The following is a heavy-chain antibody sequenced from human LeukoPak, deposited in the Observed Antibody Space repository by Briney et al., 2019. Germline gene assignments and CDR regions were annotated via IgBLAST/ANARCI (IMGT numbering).Heavy chain of an antibody. Sequence: PGGSLRLSCAASGFTFSSYGMHWVRQAPGKGLEWVAFIRYDGSNKYYADSVKGRFTISRDNAKNSLYLQMNSLRAEDTAVYYCARVAYYYDSSTPLHHYYYYMDVWGKGTTVTVSS. V-gene: IGHV3-30*02. D-gene: IGHD3-22*01. CDR3: ARVAYYYDSSTPLHHYYYYMDV. J-gene: IGHJ6*03. CDR1: GFTFSSYG. CDR2: IRYDGSNK.